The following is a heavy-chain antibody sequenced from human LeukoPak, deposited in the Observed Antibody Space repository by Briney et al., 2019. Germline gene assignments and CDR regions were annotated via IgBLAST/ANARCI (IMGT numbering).Heavy chain of an antibody. V-gene: IGHV3-23*01. CDR2: IGDSGVPT. Sequence: GGSLRLSCAASQFTFTSYAMSWVRQAPGRGLEWVSSIGDSGVPTYYADSVKGRFTISRDNSQNTLYLQMNSLRAEDTAVYYCAKVATWTYFDSWGQGTLVTVSS. CDR1: QFTFTSYA. CDR3: AKVATWTYFDS. D-gene: IGHD3/OR15-3a*01. J-gene: IGHJ4*02.